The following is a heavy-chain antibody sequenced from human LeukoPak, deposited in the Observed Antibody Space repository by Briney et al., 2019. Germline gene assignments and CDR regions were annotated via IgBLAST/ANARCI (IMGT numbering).Heavy chain of an antibody. Sequence: ASVKASCKASGYTFTGYHMHWVRQAPGQGLEWMGWINPNSGGTNYAQKFQGRVTMTRDTSISTAYMELSRLRSDDTAVYNCARAPIAAAGLLRDWGQGTLVTVSS. V-gene: IGHV1-2*02. CDR2: INPNSGGT. CDR1: GYTFTGYH. J-gene: IGHJ4*02. D-gene: IGHD6-13*01. CDR3: ARAPIAAAGLLRD.